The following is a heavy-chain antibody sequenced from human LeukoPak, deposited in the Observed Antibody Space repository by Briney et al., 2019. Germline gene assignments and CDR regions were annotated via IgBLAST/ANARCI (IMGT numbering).Heavy chain of an antibody. V-gene: IGHV3-23*01. CDR1: GFTFSSYA. CDR2: ISGSGGST. J-gene: IGHJ4*02. Sequence: TGGSLRLSCAASGFTFSSYAMSWVRQAPGKGLEGVSAISGSGGSTYYADSVKGRFTISRDNSKNTLYLQMNSLRAEDTAVYYCAKGFGSRENYFDYWGQGTLVTVSS. D-gene: IGHD3-3*01. CDR3: AKGFGSRENYFDY.